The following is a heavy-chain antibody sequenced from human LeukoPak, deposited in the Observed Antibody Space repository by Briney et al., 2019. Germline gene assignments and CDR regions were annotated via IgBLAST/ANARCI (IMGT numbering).Heavy chain of an antibody. D-gene: IGHD3-3*01. V-gene: IGHV1-18*01. J-gene: IGHJ4*02. Sequence: ASVKVSCKASGYTFTSYGISWVRQAPGQGLEWMAWISAYNGNTNYAQKLQGRVTMTTDTSTCTAYMELRSLRSDDTAVYYCARVSASKSGYYYWGQGTLVTVSS. CDR2: ISAYNGNT. CDR1: GYTFTSYG. CDR3: ARVSASKSGYYY.